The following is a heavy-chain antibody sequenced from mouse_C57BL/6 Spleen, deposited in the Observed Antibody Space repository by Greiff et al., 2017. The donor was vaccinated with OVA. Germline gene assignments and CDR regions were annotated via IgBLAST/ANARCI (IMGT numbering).Heavy chain of an antibody. CDR2: IDPETGGT. V-gene: IGHV1-15*01. J-gene: IGHJ2*01. Sequence: QVQLQQSGAELVRPGASVTLSCKASGYTFTDYEMHWVKQTPVHGLEWIGAIDPETGGTAYNQKFKGKAILTADKSSSTAYMELSSLTSEDSAVYDGTRYPITTDYCDYWGQGTTLTVSS. CDR3: TRYPITTDYCDY. CDR1: GYTFTDYE. D-gene: IGHD1-1*01.